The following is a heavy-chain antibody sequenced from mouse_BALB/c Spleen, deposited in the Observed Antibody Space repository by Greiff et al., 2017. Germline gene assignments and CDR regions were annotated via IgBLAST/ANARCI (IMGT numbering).Heavy chain of an antibody. CDR2: IWAGGST. CDR1: GFSLTSYG. CDR3: ARDRGDYEYYFDY. D-gene: IGHD2-4*01. V-gene: IGHV2-9*02. J-gene: IGHJ2*01. Sequence: QVQLQQSGPGLVAPSQSLSITCTVSGFSLTSYGVHWVRQPPGKGLEWLGVIWAGGSTNYNSALMSRLSISKDNSKSQVFLKMNSLQTDDTAMYYCARDRGDYEYYFDYWGQGTTLTVSS.